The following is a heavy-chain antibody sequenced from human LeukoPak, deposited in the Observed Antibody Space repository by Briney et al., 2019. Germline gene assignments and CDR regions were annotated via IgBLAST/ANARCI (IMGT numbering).Heavy chain of an antibody. CDR3: ARRWSHFDY. D-gene: IGHD2-15*01. Sequence: GGSLRLSCAASGFTFSSYSMNWVRQAPGKGLEWVSGISGSGGSTYYADSVKGRFTISRDNSKNTLYLQMNSLRAEDTAVYYCARRWSHFDYWGQGTLVTVSS. J-gene: IGHJ4*02. V-gene: IGHV3-23*01. CDR2: ISGSGGST. CDR1: GFTFSSYS.